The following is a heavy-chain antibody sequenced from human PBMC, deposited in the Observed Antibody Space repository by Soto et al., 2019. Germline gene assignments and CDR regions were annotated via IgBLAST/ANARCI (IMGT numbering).Heavy chain of an antibody. CDR2: IYYSGST. CDR3: ARGVGGYAFSSGYHNPYYFDY. J-gene: IGHJ4*02. CDR1: GGSISSYY. V-gene: IGHV4-59*01. D-gene: IGHD3-3*01. Sequence: SETLSLTCTVSGGSISSYYWSWIRQPPGKGLEWIGYIYYSGSTNYNPSLKSRVTISVDTSKNQFPLKLSSVTAADTAVYYCARGVGGYAFSSGYHNPYYFDYWGQGTLVTVSS.